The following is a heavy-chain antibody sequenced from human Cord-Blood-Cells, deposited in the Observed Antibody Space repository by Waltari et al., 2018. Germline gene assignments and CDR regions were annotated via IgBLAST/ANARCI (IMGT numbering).Heavy chain of an antibody. D-gene: IGHD3-10*01. V-gene: IGHV3-48*03. CDR3: ARDGVLLWFGELFDY. CDR1: GITFSSYE. Sequence: EVQLVESGGGLVQPGGSLRLSCAASGITFSSYEMNWVRQAPGKGLEWVSYISSSGSTIYYADTGKCRFTISSDNAKNSLYLQMNSLRAEDTAVYYCARDGVLLWFGELFDYWGQGTLVTVSS. CDR2: ISSSGSTI. J-gene: IGHJ4*02.